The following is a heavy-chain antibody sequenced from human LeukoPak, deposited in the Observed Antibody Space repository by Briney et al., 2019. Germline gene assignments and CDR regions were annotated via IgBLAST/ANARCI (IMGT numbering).Heavy chain of an antibody. V-gene: IGHV1-69*04. D-gene: IGHD4-23*01. J-gene: IGHJ4*02. CDR2: IIPILGIA. Sequence: SVKVSCKASGGTFSSYAISWVRQAPGQELEWMGRIIPILGIANYAQKFQGRVTITADKSTSTAYMELSSLRSEDTAVYYCARDGRYGGNSLTGPFFDYWGQGTLVTVSS. CDR1: GGTFSSYA. CDR3: ARDGRYGGNSLTGPFFDY.